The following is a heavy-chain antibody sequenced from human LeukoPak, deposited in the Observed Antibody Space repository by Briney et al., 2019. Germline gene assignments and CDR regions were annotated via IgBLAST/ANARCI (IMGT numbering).Heavy chain of an antibody. Sequence: SETLSLTCAVSGYSISSGFYWAWIRQPPGKGLEWLGIIYYSGNTYYNPSLKSRLTTSVDTSKNEFSLKLSSVTAADTAVYYCARDNGGDDPPTLDYWGQGTLVTVSS. V-gene: IGHV4-38-2*02. D-gene: IGHD2-8*01. J-gene: IGHJ4*02. CDR1: GYSISSGFY. CDR3: ARDNGGDDPPTLDY. CDR2: IYYSGNT.